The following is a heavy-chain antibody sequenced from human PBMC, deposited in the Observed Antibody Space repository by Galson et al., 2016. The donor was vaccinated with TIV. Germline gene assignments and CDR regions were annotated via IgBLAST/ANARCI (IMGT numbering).Heavy chain of an antibody. D-gene: IGHD4-17*01. J-gene: IGHJ6*02. CDR1: GYAIKSGYY. CDR2: IYESGTT. CDR3: IREGSTVTMHHYFGMDV. Sequence: ETLSLTCAVSGYAIKSGYYWGWIRQPPGKGLQWIGSIYESGTTYSNPSLKSRLTMSVDTSKNQFFLKLSSVTAADTAVYYCIREGSTVTMHHYFGMDVWGQGTSVTVSS. V-gene: IGHV4-38-2*02.